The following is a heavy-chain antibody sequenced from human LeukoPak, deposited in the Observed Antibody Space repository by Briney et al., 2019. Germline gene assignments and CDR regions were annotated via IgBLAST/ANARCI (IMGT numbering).Heavy chain of an antibody. D-gene: IGHD3-16*01. CDR1: GGTFSSYA. CDR3: AREGLGELTLDY. CDR2: ISTYNGDT. J-gene: IGHJ4*02. Sequence: ASVKVSCKASGGTFSSYATSWVRQAPGQGLEWMGWISTYNGDTNYAQKLQGRVTMTTDTSTNTAYMELRSLRSDDTAVYYCAREGLGELTLDYWGQGTLVTVSS. V-gene: IGHV1-18*01.